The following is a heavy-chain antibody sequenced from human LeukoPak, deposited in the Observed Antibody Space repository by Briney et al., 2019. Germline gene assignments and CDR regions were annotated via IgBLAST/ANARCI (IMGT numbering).Heavy chain of an antibody. CDR1: GFTFSSYS. CDR3: AKEGLYGSGSYYRYYMDV. CDR2: ISSSSSTI. Sequence: GGSLRLSCAASGFTFSSYSMNWVRQAPGKGLEWVSYISSSSSTIYYADSAKGRFTISRDNSKNTLYLQMNSLRAEDTAVYYCAKEGLYGSGSYYRYYMDVWGKGTTVTVSS. D-gene: IGHD3-10*01. J-gene: IGHJ6*03. V-gene: IGHV3-48*01.